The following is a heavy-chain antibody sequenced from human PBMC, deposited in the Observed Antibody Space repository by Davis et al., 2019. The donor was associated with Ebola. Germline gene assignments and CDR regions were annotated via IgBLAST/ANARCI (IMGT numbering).Heavy chain of an antibody. CDR3: AKEGLYCSSTSCSGYYGMDV. CDR2: INHSGST. Sequence: SETLSLTCAVYGGSFSGYYWSWIRQPPGKGLEWIGEINHSGSTNYNPSLKSRVTISVDTSKNQFSLKLSSVTAADTAVYYCAKEGLYCSSTSCSGYYGMDVWGQGTTVTVSS. J-gene: IGHJ6*02. D-gene: IGHD2-2*01. CDR1: GGSFSGYY. V-gene: IGHV4-34*01.